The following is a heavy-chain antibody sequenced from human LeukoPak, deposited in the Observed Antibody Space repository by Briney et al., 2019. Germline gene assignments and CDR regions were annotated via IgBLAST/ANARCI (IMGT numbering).Heavy chain of an antibody. Sequence: GGSVRLFCAGCGFTLRMYWMRCVRQARGRGRVGVANITEDGSSKYYVDSVKGRFTISRDNAKSSLYLQMNSLRAEDTAGYYCARDGTWGPGTLVTVSS. CDR2: ITEDGSSK. CDR3: ARDGT. J-gene: IGHJ5*02. V-gene: IGHV3-7*01. CDR1: GFTLRMYW.